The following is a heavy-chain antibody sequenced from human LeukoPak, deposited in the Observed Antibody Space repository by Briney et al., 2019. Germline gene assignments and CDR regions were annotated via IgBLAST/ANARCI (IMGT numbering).Heavy chain of an antibody. V-gene: IGHV4-59*01. Sequence: SETLSLTCSVSGGSISSYYWSWIRQPPGKGLEWIGYIYYSGSTNYNPSLKSRVTISVDTSKNQFSLKLSSVTAADTAVYYSARGGLRWDNWFDPWGQGTLVTVSS. CDR1: GGSISSYY. CDR3: ARGGLRWDNWFDP. CDR2: IYYSGST. J-gene: IGHJ5*02. D-gene: IGHD4-23*01.